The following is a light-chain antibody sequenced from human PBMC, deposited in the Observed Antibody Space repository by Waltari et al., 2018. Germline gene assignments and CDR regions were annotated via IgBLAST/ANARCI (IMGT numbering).Light chain of an antibody. Sequence: YELTQPPSVSVAPGKTATISCGGHDIRDKTVHWYQQKPGQAPVLVIYDDTVRPSGIPKRFSASDTATLTIARVEAGDEAVYYCQVWDGDSDHPVFGGGTKLTVL. CDR1: DIRDKT. CDR2: DDT. J-gene: IGLJ2*01. V-gene: IGLV3-21*03. CDR3: QVWDGDSDHPV.